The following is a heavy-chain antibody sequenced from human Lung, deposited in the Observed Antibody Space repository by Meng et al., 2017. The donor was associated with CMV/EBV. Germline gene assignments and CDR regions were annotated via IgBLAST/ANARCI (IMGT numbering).Heavy chain of an antibody. CDR2: INHSGTT. J-gene: IGHJ6*02. Sequence: SXTLSLXCAVYGGSFSGYCWSWIRQPPGKGLEWIGEINHSGTTNYNPSLESRVTISVDTSKNQFSLKLSSVTAADTAVYYCAREDIAARPYYYYGMDVWGQGXTVTVSS. CDR1: GGSFSGYC. CDR3: AREDIAARPYYYYGMDV. D-gene: IGHD6-6*01. V-gene: IGHV4-34*01.